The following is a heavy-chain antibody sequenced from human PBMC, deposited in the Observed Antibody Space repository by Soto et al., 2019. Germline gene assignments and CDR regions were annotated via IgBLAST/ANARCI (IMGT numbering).Heavy chain of an antibody. Sequence: QVQLVQSGAEVKKPGASVKVSCKASGYTFTSYAMHWVRQAPGQRLEWMGWINAGNGNTKYSQKFQGRVTITRDTFASTAYMELSSLKSEDTAVYSCARGGVRGITSWGWFDPWGQGTLVTVSS. CDR3: ARGGVRGITSWGWFDP. CDR1: GYTFTSYA. J-gene: IGHJ5*02. V-gene: IGHV1-3*01. D-gene: IGHD3-10*01. CDR2: INAGNGNT.